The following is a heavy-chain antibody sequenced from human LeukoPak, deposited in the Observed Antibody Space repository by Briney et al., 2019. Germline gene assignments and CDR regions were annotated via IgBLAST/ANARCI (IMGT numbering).Heavy chain of an antibody. CDR1: GFTFSSYA. Sequence: GGSLRLSCAASGFTFSSYAMSWVRQAPGKGLEWVSGISGSGGSTYYADSVKGRFTISRDSSKNTLYLQMNSLRAEDTAIYYCAKHCSSAGCYRFEYWGQGTLVTVSS. CDR3: AKHCSSAGCYRFEY. D-gene: IGHD2-2*01. J-gene: IGHJ4*02. V-gene: IGHV3-23*01. CDR2: ISGSGGST.